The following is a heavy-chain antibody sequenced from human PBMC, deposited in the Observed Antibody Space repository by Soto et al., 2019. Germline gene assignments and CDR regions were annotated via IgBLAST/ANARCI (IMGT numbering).Heavy chain of an antibody. CDR3: AKDREDIAASPNWFDP. V-gene: IGHV3-30*18. J-gene: IGHJ5*02. Sequence: PGGSLRLSCAASGFTFSSYGMHWVRQAPGKGLEWVAVISYDGSNKYYADSVKGRFTISRDNSKNTLYLQMNSLRAEDTAVYYCAKDREDIAASPNWFDPWGQGTLVTV. CDR2: ISYDGSNK. CDR1: GFTFSSYG. D-gene: IGHD6-13*01.